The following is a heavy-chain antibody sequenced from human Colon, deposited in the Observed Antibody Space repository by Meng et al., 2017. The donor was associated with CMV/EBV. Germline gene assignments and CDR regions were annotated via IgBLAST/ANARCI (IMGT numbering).Heavy chain of an antibody. J-gene: IGHJ4*01. Sequence: QVQLQKWGEGLLKPSETLSLTCAGYGESFSGYYWTWIRQPPGRGLEWIGESYYTGSTNYSPSLKSRVTISLDTSKNQFSLKLNSVTAADTAVYYCARATKSSCWEVLDYWGHGTLVTVSS. CDR2: SYYTGST. CDR1: GESFSGYY. V-gene: IGHV4-34*01. D-gene: IGHD2-2*01. CDR3: ARATKSSCWEVLDY.